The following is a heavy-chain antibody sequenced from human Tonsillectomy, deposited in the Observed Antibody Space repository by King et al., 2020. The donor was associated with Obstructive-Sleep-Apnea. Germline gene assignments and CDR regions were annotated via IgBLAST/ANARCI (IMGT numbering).Heavy chain of an antibody. CDR2: ISYDGRDK. J-gene: IGHJ5*02. CDR3: GGYNWFDP. CDR1: GFTFSNYG. D-gene: IGHD6-13*01. Sequence: VQLVESGGGVVQPGRSLRLSCAASGFTFSNYGMHWVRQAPGEGLAWVSIISYDGRDKYYADSLKGRFTISRDNSKSTLYLQMNSLRPEDTAVYYCGGYNWFDPWGQGTLVTVSS. V-gene: IGHV3-30*03.